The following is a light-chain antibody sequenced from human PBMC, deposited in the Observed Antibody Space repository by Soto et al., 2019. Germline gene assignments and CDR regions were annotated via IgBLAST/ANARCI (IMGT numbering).Light chain of an antibody. CDR2: GAT. V-gene: IGKV3D-15*01. CDR3: QKYNNWPLT. J-gene: IGKJ4*01. Sequence: EIVLTQSPGTLSLSPGERATLSCRASQSVSNNYLAWYQQKPGQAPRLLIYGATTRATGIPARFSGSGSGTEFTLTIRSLQSEDFAVYYCQKYNNWPLTFGGGNTGDIK. CDR1: QSVSNN.